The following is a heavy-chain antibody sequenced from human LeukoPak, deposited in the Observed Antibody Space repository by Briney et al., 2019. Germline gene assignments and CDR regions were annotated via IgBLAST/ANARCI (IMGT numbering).Heavy chain of an antibody. CDR2: ISSSSSYI. D-gene: IGHD2-21*02. Sequence: GGSLRLSCAASGFTFSSYSMNWVRQAPGKGLEWVSSISSSSSYIYYADSVKGRFTISRDNAKNSLYLQMNSLRAEDTAVYYCASSNCGGDCYIPPSDYWGQGTLVTVSS. CDR1: GFTFSSYS. V-gene: IGHV3-21*01. J-gene: IGHJ4*02. CDR3: ASSNCGGDCYIPPSDY.